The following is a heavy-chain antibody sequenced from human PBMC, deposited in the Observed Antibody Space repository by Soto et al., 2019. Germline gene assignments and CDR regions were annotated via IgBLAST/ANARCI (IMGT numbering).Heavy chain of an antibody. CDR3: ARDALLVATPFDL. Sequence: EVQLVESGGGLVPPGGSLRLSCAASGFTFSSYSVNWVRQAPGKGLEWVSYVTSTSGTKYYADSVKGRFTISRDNAKNSLYLQMNSLRDEDTAVYYCARDALLVATPFDLWGQGTPVTVSS. CDR1: GFTFSSYS. V-gene: IGHV3-48*02. D-gene: IGHD5-12*01. CDR2: VTSTSGTK. J-gene: IGHJ4*02.